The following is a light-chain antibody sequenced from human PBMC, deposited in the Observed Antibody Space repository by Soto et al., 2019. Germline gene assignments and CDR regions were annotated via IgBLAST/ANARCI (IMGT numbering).Light chain of an antibody. CDR3: HQRSNWPPFT. Sequence: IVLTQSTATLSLSPGERATLSCRASQSISDFLAWYQQKPGQAPRLLIYDASKRATDIPDRFIGSGSGTDFTLTISSLEPEDFAVYYCHQRSNWPPFTFGGGTNVDIK. CDR2: DAS. CDR1: QSISDF. V-gene: IGKV3-11*01. J-gene: IGKJ4*01.